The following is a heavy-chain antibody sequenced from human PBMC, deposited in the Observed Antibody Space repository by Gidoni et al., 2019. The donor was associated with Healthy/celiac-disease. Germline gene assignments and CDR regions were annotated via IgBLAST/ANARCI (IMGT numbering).Heavy chain of an antibody. CDR3: ARVHMIVVVMGAFDI. V-gene: IGHV3-30-3*01. Sequence: QVQLVESGGGVVQPGRSLRLSCAASGFTFSSYAMHWVRQAPGKGLEWVAVISYDGSNKYYADSVKGRFTISRDNSKNTLYLQMNSLRAEDTAVYYCARVHMIVVVMGAFDIWGQGTMVTVSS. CDR2: ISYDGSNK. D-gene: IGHD3-22*01. J-gene: IGHJ3*02. CDR1: GFTFSSYA.